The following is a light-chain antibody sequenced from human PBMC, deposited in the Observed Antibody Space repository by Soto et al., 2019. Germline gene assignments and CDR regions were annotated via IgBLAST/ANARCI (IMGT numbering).Light chain of an antibody. CDR1: QSVSSSY. CDR2: GAS. Sequence: EIVLTQSPGTLSLSPGERATISCRASQSVSSSYLAWYQQKPGQAPRLLIYGASSRATGIPDRFSGSGSGTDFTLTISRLETEDFAVYYCQQYGSSPNTFGQGTKLEIK. V-gene: IGKV3-20*01. J-gene: IGKJ2*01. CDR3: QQYGSSPNT.